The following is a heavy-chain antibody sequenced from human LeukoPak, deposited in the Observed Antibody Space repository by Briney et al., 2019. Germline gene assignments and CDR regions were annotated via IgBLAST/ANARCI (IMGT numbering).Heavy chain of an antibody. CDR2: IYGGGGT. CDR1: GFTLSSYA. D-gene: IGHD3-3*01. Sequence: GGSLRLSCAASGFTLSSYAMSWARQAPGKGLEWVSVIYGGGGTYYADSVKGRFTISRDNSKNTLYLQMNSLRAEDTAVYYCAREGGGPSGPLDYWGQGTLVTVSS. V-gene: IGHV3-66*01. J-gene: IGHJ4*02. CDR3: AREGGGPSGPLDY.